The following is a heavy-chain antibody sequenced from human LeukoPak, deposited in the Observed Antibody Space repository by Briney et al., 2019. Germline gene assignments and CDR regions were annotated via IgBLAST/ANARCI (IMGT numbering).Heavy chain of an antibody. V-gene: IGHV3-43D*03. D-gene: IGHD3-10*01. CDR2: IIWGGGGT. CDR3: AKDRSGNSYGHFDY. Sequence: PGGSLRLSCAASGFTFVDYGMHWVRQAPGKGLERVSLIIWGGGGTYYADSVMGRCNISSENHQNSLYLHMNSLRAEDTALYYCAKDRSGNSYGHFDYWGQGTLVTVSS. J-gene: IGHJ4*02. CDR1: GFTFVDYG.